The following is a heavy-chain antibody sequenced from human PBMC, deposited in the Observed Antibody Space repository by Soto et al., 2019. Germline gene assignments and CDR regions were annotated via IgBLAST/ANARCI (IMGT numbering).Heavy chain of an antibody. CDR3: ARPGGYCSSTSCYYSWFDP. Sequence: PGGSLRLSCAASVFTFSSYAMIWVRQAPGKGLEWVSAISGSGGSTYYADSVKGRFTISRDNSKNTLYLQMNSLRAEDTAVYYCARPGGYCSSTSCYYSWFDPWGQGTLVTVS. D-gene: IGHD2-2*01. CDR1: VFTFSSYA. J-gene: IGHJ5*02. V-gene: IGHV3-23*01. CDR2: ISGSGGST.